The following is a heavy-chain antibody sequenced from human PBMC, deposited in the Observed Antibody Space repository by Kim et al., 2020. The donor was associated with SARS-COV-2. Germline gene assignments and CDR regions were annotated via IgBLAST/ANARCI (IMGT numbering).Heavy chain of an antibody. V-gene: IGHV3-73*01. J-gene: IGHJ3*02. D-gene: IGHD6-13*01. CDR1: GFTFSGSA. CDR2: IRSKANSYAT. CDR3: TRVPFYSSSWWDAFVI. Sequence: GGSLRLSCAASGFTFSGSAMHWVRQASGKGLEWVGRIRSKANSYATAYAASVKGRFTISRADSKNTAYLQMNSLKTEATAVYYCTRVPFYSSSWWDAFVIWGQGTMVPVSS.